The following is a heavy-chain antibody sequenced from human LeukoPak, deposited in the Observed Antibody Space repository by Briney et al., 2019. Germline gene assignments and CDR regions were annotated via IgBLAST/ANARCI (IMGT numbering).Heavy chain of an antibody. CDR2: IYSSGST. CDR3: ARGQYHLLYWYFDL. J-gene: IGHJ2*01. Sequence: PETLSLTCTVSVGSISSYYWSWIRQPARKGLEWIGRIYSSGSTNHNPSLKSRVTMSVDTSKDECSLKLSSVTAADTAVYYCARGQYHLLYWYFDLWGRGTLVTVSS. CDR1: VGSISSYY. D-gene: IGHD2-2*01. V-gene: IGHV4-4*07.